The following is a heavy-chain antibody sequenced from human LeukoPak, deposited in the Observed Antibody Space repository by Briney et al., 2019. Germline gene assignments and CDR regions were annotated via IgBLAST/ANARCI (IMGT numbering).Heavy chain of an antibody. D-gene: IGHD6-13*01. CDR1: GFTFSNYG. Sequence: GGSLRLSCAASGFTFSNYGLSWVRQAPGKGLEWVSVIYSGGSTYYADSVKGRFTISRDNSKNTLYLQMNSLRAEDTAVYYCARGSSGSSWSFLDYWGQGTLVTVSS. V-gene: IGHV3-66*01. CDR2: IYSGGST. CDR3: ARGSSGSSWSFLDY. J-gene: IGHJ4*02.